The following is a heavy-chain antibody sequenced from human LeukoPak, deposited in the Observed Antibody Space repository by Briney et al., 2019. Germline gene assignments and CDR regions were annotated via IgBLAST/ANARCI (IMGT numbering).Heavy chain of an antibody. D-gene: IGHD6-19*01. CDR3: ARGSGWSLY. CDR1: GVSISSYY. J-gene: IGHJ4*02. V-gene: IGHV4-59*01. CDR2: IHYSGNA. Sequence: SETLSLTCTVSGVSISSYYWSWIRQPPGKGLEWIGNIHYSGNANYNPSLKSRVTLSVDTSKNQFSLNLSSVTAADTAVYYCARGSGWSLYWGQGTLVTVSS.